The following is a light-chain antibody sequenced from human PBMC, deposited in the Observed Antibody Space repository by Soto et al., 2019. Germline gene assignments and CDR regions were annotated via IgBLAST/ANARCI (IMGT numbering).Light chain of an antibody. CDR3: AAWDDSLNGWV. V-gene: IGLV1-44*01. CDR1: SSNVGSYN. Sequence: HSVLTXPPSASGTPGQRVTISCSGSSSNVGSYNVNWYQQVPGTAPKVLIHSYNRRPSGVSDRFSGSQSGTSASLAISDLHSEDEADYFCAAWDDSLNGWVFGGGTKVTVL. CDR2: SYN. J-gene: IGLJ3*02.